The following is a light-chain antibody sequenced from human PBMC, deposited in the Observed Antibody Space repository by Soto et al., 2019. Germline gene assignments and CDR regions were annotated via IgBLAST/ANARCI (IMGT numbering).Light chain of an antibody. CDR1: NSNIGAGYA. Sequence: QSVLTQAPSVSGAPGQIVTISCTGTNSNIGAGYAVSWYRQFPGTAPKLLIYVNTNRPSGVSDRFSGSKSGSSASLAIAGLQAEDEADYYCQSYDSSLSGSVVFGGGTKLTVL. CDR2: VNT. CDR3: QSYDSSLSGSVV. J-gene: IGLJ2*01. V-gene: IGLV1-40*01.